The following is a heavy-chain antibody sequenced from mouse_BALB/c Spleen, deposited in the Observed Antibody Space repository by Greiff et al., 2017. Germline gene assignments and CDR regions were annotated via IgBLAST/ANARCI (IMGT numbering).Heavy chain of an antibody. CDR1: GFTFSSFG. CDR2: ISSGSSTI. V-gene: IGHV5-17*02. CDR3: ARTSTTDFDY. Sequence: EVKVVESGGGLVQPGGSRKLSCAASGFTFSSFGMHWVRQAPEKGLEWVAYISSGSSTIYYADTVKGRFTISRDNPKNTLFLQMTSLRSEDTAMYYCARTSTTDFDYWGQGTTLTVSS. J-gene: IGHJ2*01. D-gene: IGHD1-1*01.